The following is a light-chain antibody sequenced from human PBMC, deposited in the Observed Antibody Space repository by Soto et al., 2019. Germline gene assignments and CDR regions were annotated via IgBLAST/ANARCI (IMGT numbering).Light chain of an antibody. CDR2: EVS. V-gene: IGLV2-14*01. CDR3: SSYTINRTYV. J-gene: IGLJ1*01. CDR1: SSDVGGYNY. Sequence: QSVLTQPASVSGSPGQSITISCTGTSSDVGGYNYVSWYQRNPGKAPKLMIYEVSNRPSGVSNRFSGSKSGNMASLTISGLQAEDEAGYYCSSYTINRTYVFGTGTKVTVL.